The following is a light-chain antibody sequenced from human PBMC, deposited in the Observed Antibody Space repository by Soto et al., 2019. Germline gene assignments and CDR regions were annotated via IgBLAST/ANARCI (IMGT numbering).Light chain of an antibody. J-gene: IGKJ1*01. Sequence: EIGLTQAPGTLSLSPGERATLSCRSRQRVSSSYLAWYQHKPGQAPRLLIYDVSSRATGIPDRFSGSGSGTDFTLTISRLEPEDFAVYYCQQYGSSPTFGQGTKGEIK. CDR3: QQYGSSPT. V-gene: IGKV3-20*01. CDR1: QRVSSSY. CDR2: DVS.